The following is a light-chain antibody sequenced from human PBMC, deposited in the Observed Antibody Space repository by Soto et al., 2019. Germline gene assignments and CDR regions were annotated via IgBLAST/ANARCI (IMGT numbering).Light chain of an antibody. CDR2: QVS. CDR1: SSDVGGYNY. J-gene: IGLJ3*02. Sequence: QSVLTQPASVSGSPGQATTISCTGTSSDVGGYNYVSWYQQHPGKAPKLVISQVSNRPSGVSNRFSGSKSGNTASLTISGLQAEDEADYYCTSYTSSTTWVFGGGTKLTVL. CDR3: TSYTSSTTWV. V-gene: IGLV2-14*01.